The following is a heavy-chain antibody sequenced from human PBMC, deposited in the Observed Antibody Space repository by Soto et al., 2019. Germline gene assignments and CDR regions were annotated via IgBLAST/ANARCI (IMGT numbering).Heavy chain of an antibody. CDR2: IYPGDSDP. CDR3: ATQMATSQDAFDI. Sequence: PGESLKISCKGSGYIFTAYWIGWVRQMPGKGLEWMGIIYPGDSDPRYSPSLQGQVTISADKSINTAYLQWSSLKASDTAMYYCATQMATSQDAFDIWGLGTKVTVSS. CDR1: GYIFTAYW. V-gene: IGHV5-51*01. J-gene: IGHJ3*02.